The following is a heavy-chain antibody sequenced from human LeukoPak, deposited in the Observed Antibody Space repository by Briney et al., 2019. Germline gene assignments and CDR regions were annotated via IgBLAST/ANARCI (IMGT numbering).Heavy chain of an antibody. J-gene: IGHJ5*02. CDR1: GFTFSSYS. CDR3: AKDGGYERGTPNWFDP. Sequence: PGGSLRLSCAASGFTFSSYSMNWVRQAPGKGLEWVSSISSSSSYIYYADSVKGRFTISRDNAKNSLCLQMNSLRAEDTAVYYCAKDGGYERGTPNWFDPWGQGTLVTVSS. V-gene: IGHV3-21*01. CDR2: ISSSSSYI. D-gene: IGHD5-12*01.